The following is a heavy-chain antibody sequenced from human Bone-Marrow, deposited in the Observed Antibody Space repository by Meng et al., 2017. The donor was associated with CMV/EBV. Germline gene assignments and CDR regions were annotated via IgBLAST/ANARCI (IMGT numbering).Heavy chain of an antibody. V-gene: IGHV3-30*19. CDR1: GFTFSSYG. CDR2: ISFDGSNT. D-gene: IGHD2-15*01. CDR3: AGLWSFLLV. Sequence: GESLKISCAASGFTFSSYGMHWVRQAPGKGLEWVALISFDGSNTFYADSVKGRFTISRDNSNNTLYLQMNSLKTEDTAVYYCAGLWSFLLVWGQGTLVTFSS. J-gene: IGHJ4*02.